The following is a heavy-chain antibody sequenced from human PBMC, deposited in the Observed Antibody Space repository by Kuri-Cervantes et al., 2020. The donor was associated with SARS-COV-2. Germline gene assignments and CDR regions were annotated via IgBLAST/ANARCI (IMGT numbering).Heavy chain of an antibody. V-gene: IGHV3-53*01. CDR1: GITVNSNY. CDR2: IYTGGDT. Sequence: GGSLRLSCAASGITVNSNYMSWVRQAPGKGLEWVSIIYTGGDTYYADSAKGRFTIARDISKNTLYLQLNSLKNEDTAVYYCARVTVTMIVGGYWFDLWGQGTLVTVSS. J-gene: IGHJ5*02. D-gene: IGHD3-22*01. CDR3: ARVTVTMIVGGYWFDL.